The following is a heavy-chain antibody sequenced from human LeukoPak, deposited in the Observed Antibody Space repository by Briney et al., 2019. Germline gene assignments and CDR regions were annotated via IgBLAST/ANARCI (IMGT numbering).Heavy chain of an antibody. J-gene: IGHJ4*02. CDR1: GFTFSNYA. CDR2: MSSGGYSE. V-gene: IGHV3-23*01. D-gene: IGHD5-12*01. Sequence: PGGSLRLSCAASGFTFSNYAMSWVRQAPGKGLEWVSVMSSGGYSEYYSDSVRGRFTISRDNSKDTLYLQMNSLTAEDTAVYYCGEDKVGGGGYNDFWGQGILVTVSS. CDR3: GEDKVGGGGYNDF.